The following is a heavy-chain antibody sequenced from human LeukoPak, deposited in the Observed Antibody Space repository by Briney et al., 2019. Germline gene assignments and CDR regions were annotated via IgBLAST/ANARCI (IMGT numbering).Heavy chain of an antibody. J-gene: IGHJ4*02. Sequence: PGGSLRLFCAASGFTFSSYAMSWVRQAPGKGLEWVSSISGSGGNTFYADSVKGRFTISRDNSKNTLYLQMNSLRAEDTAAYHCAKGRNEDVDAALNYWGQGGLGTVSS. CDR1: GFTFSSYA. CDR2: ISGSGGNT. CDR3: AKGRNEDVDAALNY. D-gene: IGHD2-8*01. V-gene: IGHV3-23*01.